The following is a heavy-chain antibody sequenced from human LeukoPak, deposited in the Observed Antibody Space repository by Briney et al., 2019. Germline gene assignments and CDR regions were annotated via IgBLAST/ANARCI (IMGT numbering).Heavy chain of an antibody. D-gene: IGHD3-9*01. J-gene: IGHJ6*02. CDR2: ISWNSGSI. V-gene: IGHV3-9*01. CDR1: GFTFDDYT. Sequence: GGSLRLSCAASGFTFDDYTMHWVRQAPGKGLEWVSGISWNSGSIGYADSVKGRFTISRDNAKNSFYLQMNRLRAEDTALYYWGKDIGDTLTGYYSGMDVWGQGTTVTVSS. CDR3: GKDIGDTLTGYYSGMDV.